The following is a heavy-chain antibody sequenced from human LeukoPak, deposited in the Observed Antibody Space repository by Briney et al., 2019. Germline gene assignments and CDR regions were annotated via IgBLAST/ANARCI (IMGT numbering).Heavy chain of an antibody. D-gene: IGHD6-13*01. J-gene: IGHJ4*02. CDR1: GGSISGSSYY. V-gene: IGHV4-39*07. CDR2: IYYSGST. CDR3: ARGTIAAAGNFDY. Sequence: SETLSLTCTVSGGSISGSSYYWGWIRQPPGKGLEWIGSIYYSGSTYYNPSLKSRVTISVDTSKNQFSLKLSSVTAADTAVYYCARGTIAAAGNFDYWGQGTLVTVSS.